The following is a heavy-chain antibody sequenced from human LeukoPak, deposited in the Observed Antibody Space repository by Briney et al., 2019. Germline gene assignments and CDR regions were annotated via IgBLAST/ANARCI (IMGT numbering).Heavy chain of an antibody. CDR2: MNPNSGNT. J-gene: IGHJ4*02. CDR3: ARDVSPPYGGNSFSFDN. V-gene: IGHV1-8*03. Sequence: ASVKVSCKASGYTFTSYYINWVRQATGQGLEWMGWMNPNSGNTGYAQKFQGRVTITRNTSISTAYMELSSLRSEDTAVYYCARDVSPPYGGNSFSFDNWGQGTLVTVSS. D-gene: IGHD4-23*01. CDR1: GYTFTSYY.